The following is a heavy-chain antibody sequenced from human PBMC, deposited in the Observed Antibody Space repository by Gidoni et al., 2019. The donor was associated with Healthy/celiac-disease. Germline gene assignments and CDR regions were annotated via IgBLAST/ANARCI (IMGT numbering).Heavy chain of an antibody. CDR1: GFTFSSYG. CDR3: AKDSSGYLVD. D-gene: IGHD3-22*01. J-gene: IGHJ4*02. V-gene: IGHV3-30*18. CDR2: ISYDGSNK. Sequence: QVQLVESGGGVVQPGRSLRLSCAASGFTFSSYGMHWVRQAPGKGLGWVAVISYDGSNKYYADSVKGRFTISRDNSKNTLYLQMNSLRAEDTAVYYCAKDSSGYLVDWGQGTLVTVSS.